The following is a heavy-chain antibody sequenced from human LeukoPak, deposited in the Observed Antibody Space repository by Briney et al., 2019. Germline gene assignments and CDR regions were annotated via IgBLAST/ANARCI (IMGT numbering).Heavy chain of an antibody. D-gene: IGHD1-26*01. CDR3: AKASLENRSYYWLDY. CDR1: GFTFSSYA. Sequence: PGGSLRLSCAASGFTFSSYAMSWVRQAPGKGLEWVSAISGSGGSTYYADSVKGRFTISRDNSKNTLYLQMNSLRAEDTAVYYCAKASLENRSYYWLDYWGRGTLVTVSS. V-gene: IGHV3-23*01. J-gene: IGHJ4*02. CDR2: ISGSGGST.